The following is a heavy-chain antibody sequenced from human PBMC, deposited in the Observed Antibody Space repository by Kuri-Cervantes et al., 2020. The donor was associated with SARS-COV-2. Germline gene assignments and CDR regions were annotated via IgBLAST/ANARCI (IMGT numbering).Heavy chain of an antibody. Sequence: ESLKISCVVSGDSFSDSYWSWIRQPAGKGLEWIWRIHPSGSTNYNSSLESRVTMSIDTSKKQFSLNLSDVTAADTAVHYCAKDRYFDGRGGYYELGSWGQGVLVTVSS. CDR1: GDSFSDSY. CDR2: IHPSGST. J-gene: IGHJ5*02. V-gene: IGHV4-4*07. CDR3: AKDRYFDGRGGYYELGS. D-gene: IGHD3-22*01.